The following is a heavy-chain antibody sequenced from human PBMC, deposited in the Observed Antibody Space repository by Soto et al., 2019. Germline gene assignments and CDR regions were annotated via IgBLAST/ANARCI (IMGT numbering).Heavy chain of an antibody. D-gene: IGHD6-13*01. Sequence: QVQLVQSGAEVKKPGSSVKVSCKASGGTFRSYAISWVRQAPGQGLEWMGGIIPIFGTANYAQKFQGRVTITADESTSTDYMERSSLRSEDTAVYYCASLGSSWQGAHDYWGQGTLVTVSS. V-gene: IGHV1-69*12. CDR1: GGTFRSYA. CDR2: IIPIFGTA. J-gene: IGHJ4*02. CDR3: ASLGSSWQGAHDY.